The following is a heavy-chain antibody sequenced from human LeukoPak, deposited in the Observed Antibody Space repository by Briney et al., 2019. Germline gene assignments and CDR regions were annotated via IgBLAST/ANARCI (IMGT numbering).Heavy chain of an antibody. D-gene: IGHD3-9*01. CDR2: ISYDGSNK. J-gene: IGHJ4*02. CDR3: ARGWGLRYFGWVMNY. Sequence: GGSLRLSCAASGFTFSSYAMHWVRQAPGKGLEWVAVISYDGSNKYYADSVKGRFTISRDNSKNTLYLQMNSLRAEDTAVYYCARGWGLRYFGWVMNYWGQGTLVTVSS. CDR1: GFTFSSYA. V-gene: IGHV3-30-3*01.